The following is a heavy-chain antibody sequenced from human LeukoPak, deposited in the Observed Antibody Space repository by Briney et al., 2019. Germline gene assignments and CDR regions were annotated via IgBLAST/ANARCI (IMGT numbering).Heavy chain of an antibody. V-gene: IGHV4-34*01. CDR3: ARYVGLPLYYYYGMDV. J-gene: IGHJ6*02. Sequence: PSETLSLTCAVYGGSFSGYYWSWIRQPPGKGLEWIGEINHSGSTNYNPSLKSRVTILVDTSKNQFSLKLSSVTAADTAVYYCARYVGLPLYYYYGMDVWGQGTTVTVSS. CDR2: INHSGST. CDR1: GGSFSGYY. D-gene: IGHD1-7*01.